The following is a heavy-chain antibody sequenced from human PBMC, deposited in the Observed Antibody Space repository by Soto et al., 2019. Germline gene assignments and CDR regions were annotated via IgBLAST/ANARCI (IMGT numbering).Heavy chain of an antibody. CDR2: ISGSGGST. Sequence: VQLLESGGGLVQPGGSLRLSCAASGFTFSSYAMSWVRQAPGKGLEWVSAISGSGGSTYYADSVKGRFTISRDNSKNTLYLQMNSLRAEDTAVYYCAKSQGSGSYYTTLYDPFDYWGQGTLVTVSS. D-gene: IGHD3-10*01. V-gene: IGHV3-23*01. CDR3: AKSQGSGSYYTTLYDPFDY. CDR1: GFTFSSYA. J-gene: IGHJ4*02.